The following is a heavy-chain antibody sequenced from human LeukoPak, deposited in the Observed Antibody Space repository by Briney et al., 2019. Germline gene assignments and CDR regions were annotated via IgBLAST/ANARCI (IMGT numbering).Heavy chain of an antibody. CDR3: VRDNAAADGALDY. Sequence: GRSLRLSCVASGFTFSSHDMHWVRQAPGKGLEWVAVIWYDGSHRYYPDSVKGRFTISRDNSKNTLFLQMDSLRVDDTAVYYCVRDNAAADGALDYWGQGSLVTVSS. D-gene: IGHD5-24*01. CDR2: IWYDGSHR. CDR1: GFTFSSHD. V-gene: IGHV3-33*01. J-gene: IGHJ4*02.